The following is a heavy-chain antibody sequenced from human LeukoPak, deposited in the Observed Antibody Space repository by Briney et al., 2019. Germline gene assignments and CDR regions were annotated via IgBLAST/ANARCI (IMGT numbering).Heavy chain of an antibody. J-gene: IGHJ4*02. Sequence: GGSLRLSCAASGLIFDDYAMHWVRQAPGKGLEWVSGISWNSGKIDYADSVKGRFTISRDNAKNSLYLQMNSLRVEDMALYYCAKDRGYSSSFFEIWGQGTLVTVSS. CDR1: GLIFDDYA. V-gene: IGHV3-9*03. CDR2: ISWNSGKI. D-gene: IGHD6-13*01. CDR3: AKDRGYSSSFFEI.